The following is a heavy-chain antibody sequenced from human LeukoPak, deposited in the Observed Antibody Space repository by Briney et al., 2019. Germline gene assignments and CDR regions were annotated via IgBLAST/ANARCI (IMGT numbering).Heavy chain of an antibody. CDR2: ISWNSGSI. CDR3: AKDHSSSYRSRSSWFDP. J-gene: IGHJ5*02. V-gene: IGHV3-9*01. D-gene: IGHD6-6*01. CDR1: GYTFDDYA. Sequence: GRSLRLSCAASGYTFDDYAMHWVRQAPGKGLEWVSGISWNSGSIGYADSVKGRFTISRDNAKNSLYLQMNSLRAEDTALYYCAKDHSSSYRSRSSWFDPWGEGTLVTVSS.